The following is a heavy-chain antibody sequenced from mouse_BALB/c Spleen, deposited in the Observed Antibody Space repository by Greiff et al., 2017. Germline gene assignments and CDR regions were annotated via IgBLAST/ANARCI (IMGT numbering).Heavy chain of an antibody. Sequence: EVKLVESGGGLVQPGGSRKLSCAASGFTFSSFGMHWVRQAPEKGLEWVAYISSGSSTIYYADTVKGRFTISRDNPKNTLFLQMTSLRSEDTAMYYCAYYGSSYAMDYWGQGTSVTVAS. D-gene: IGHD1-1*01. V-gene: IGHV5-17*02. J-gene: IGHJ4*01. CDR2: ISSGSSTI. CDR1: GFTFSSFG. CDR3: AYYGSSYAMDY.